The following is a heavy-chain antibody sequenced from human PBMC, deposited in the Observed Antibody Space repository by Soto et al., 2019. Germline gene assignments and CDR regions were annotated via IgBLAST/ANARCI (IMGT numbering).Heavy chain of an antibody. CDR3: AKGVTYYYDSSGYSPDAFDI. V-gene: IGHV3-23*01. J-gene: IGHJ3*02. CDR1: GFTFSSYA. D-gene: IGHD3-22*01. CDR2: ISGSGGST. Sequence: GGSLRLSCAASGFTFSSYAMSWVRQAPGKGLEWVSAISGSGGSTYYADSVKGRFTISRDNSKNTLYLQMNSLRAGDTAVYYCAKGVTYYYDSSGYSPDAFDIWGQGTMVTVSS.